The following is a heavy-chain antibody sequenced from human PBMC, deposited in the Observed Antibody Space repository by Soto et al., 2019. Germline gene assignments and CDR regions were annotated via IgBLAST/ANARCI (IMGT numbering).Heavy chain of an antibody. Sequence: PSETLSLTCTVSGGSISSGGYYWSWIRQHPGKGLEWIGYIYYSGSTYYNPSLKSRVTISVDTSKNQFSLKLSSVTAADTAVYYCARVRFRGYCSGGSCPRAPFDYWGQGTLVTVSS. V-gene: IGHV4-31*03. CDR1: GGSISSGGYY. CDR3: ARVRFRGYCSGGSCPRAPFDY. CDR2: IYYSGST. J-gene: IGHJ4*02. D-gene: IGHD2-15*01.